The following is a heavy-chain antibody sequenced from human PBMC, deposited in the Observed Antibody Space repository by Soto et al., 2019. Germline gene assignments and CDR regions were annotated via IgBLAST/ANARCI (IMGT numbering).Heavy chain of an antibody. CDR2: IYYSGST. CDR3: ASSDYSSVFGMDV. D-gene: IGHD4-4*01. V-gene: IGHV4-59*01. Sequence: SETRSLTCTVSGGSISSYYWSWIRQPPGKGLEWIGYIYYSGSTNYNPSLKSRVTISVDTSKNQFSLKLSSVTAADTAVYYCASSDYSSVFGMDVWGQGTTVTVSS. CDR1: GGSISSYY. J-gene: IGHJ6*02.